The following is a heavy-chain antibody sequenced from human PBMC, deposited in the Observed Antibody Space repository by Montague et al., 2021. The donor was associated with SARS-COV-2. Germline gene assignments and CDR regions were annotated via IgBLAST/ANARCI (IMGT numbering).Heavy chain of an antibody. D-gene: IGHD2-21*02. CDR2: IYDSGSA. J-gene: IGHJ5*02. Sequence: SETLSFTCTVSVGSISNYYWTWIRQPPGKGLEWIGYIYDSGSANYNPSLKSRSTISVDTSNNQFSLRLSSVTAADTAVYYCARAYCGGDCHVGPWGQGILGTVSS. V-gene: IGHV4-59*01. CDR3: ARAYCGGDCHVGP. CDR1: VGSISNYY.